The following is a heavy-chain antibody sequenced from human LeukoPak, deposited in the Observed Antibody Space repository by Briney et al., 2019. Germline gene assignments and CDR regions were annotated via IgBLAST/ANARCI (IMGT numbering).Heavy chain of an antibody. CDR3: ARDYCTNGACSVSRD. D-gene: IGHD2-8*01. CDR2: INPSGGST. CDR1: GYTFTSYY. J-gene: IGHJ4*02. V-gene: IGHV1-46*01. Sequence: ASVKVSCKASGYTFTSYYMHWVRQAPGQGLEWMGIINPSGGSTSYAQKFQGRVTMTRDTSTSTVYMELSSLRSEDTAVYYCARDYCTNGACSVSRDWGQGTLVTVSS.